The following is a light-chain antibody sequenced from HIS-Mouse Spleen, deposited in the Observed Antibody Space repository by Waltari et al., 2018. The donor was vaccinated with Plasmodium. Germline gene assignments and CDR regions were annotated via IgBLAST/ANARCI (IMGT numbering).Light chain of an antibody. V-gene: IGLV3-10*01. J-gene: IGLJ3*02. CDR2: EDS. CDR1: ALPKKY. Sequence: SYELTQPPSVSVSPGQTARITCSGDALPKKYAYWYQQKSGQAPVLVIYEDSKRPSGIPGIVSGSSSVTMATLTISGAQVEDEADYYCYATDSSGNHRVFGGGTKLTVL. CDR3: YATDSSGNHRV.